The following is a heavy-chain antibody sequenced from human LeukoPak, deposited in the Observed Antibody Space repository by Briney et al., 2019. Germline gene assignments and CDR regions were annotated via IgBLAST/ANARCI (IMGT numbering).Heavy chain of an antibody. CDR1: GFTFSSYS. J-gene: IGHJ4*02. CDR3: ARGGYCSSTSCYVIHYFDY. V-gene: IGHV3-21*01. D-gene: IGHD2-2*01. CDR2: ISSSSRYI. Sequence: GGSLRLSCAASGFTFSSYSMNWVRQAPGEGLEWGSSISSSSRYIYYADSVKGRFTISIHNAKNSLYLQMNSLRAEDTAVYYCARGGYCSSTSCYVIHYFDYWGQGTLVTVSS.